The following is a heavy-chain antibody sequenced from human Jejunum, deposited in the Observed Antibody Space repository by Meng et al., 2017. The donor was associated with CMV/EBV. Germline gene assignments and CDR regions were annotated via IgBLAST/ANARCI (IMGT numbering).Heavy chain of an antibody. CDR1: GLDFNTNT. CDR3: ARNLGWHRLDY. D-gene: IGHD6-19*01. Sequence: AAAGLDFNTNTRNWVRQAPGKGLEWVSSITSGSQYIFYTDSVKGRFTISRDNAKNSLYLQMIGLRVEDTAVYYCARNLGWHRLDYWGQGAPVTVSS. J-gene: IGHJ4*02. V-gene: IGHV3-21*01. CDR2: ITSGSQYI.